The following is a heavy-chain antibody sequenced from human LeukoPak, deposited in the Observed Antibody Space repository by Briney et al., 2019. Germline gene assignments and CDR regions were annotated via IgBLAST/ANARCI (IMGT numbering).Heavy chain of an antibody. Sequence: GGSLRLSCAASGFTFSNNAMNWVRQAPGKGLEWVSYISASSSSIYYADSVKGRFTVSRDNAKNSLYLQMNSLRAEDTAVYYCAKDHYWSIDYWGRGTLVTVSS. D-gene: IGHD3-3*01. CDR1: GFTFSNNA. CDR3: AKDHYWSIDY. V-gene: IGHV3-48*01. J-gene: IGHJ4*02. CDR2: ISASSSSI.